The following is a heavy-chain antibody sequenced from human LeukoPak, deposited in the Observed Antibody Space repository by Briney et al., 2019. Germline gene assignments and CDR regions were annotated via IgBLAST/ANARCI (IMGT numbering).Heavy chain of an antibody. CDR3: ARDIPPRSVPKSDAFDI. Sequence: GGSLRLSCAASGFIFKKYWMNWVRQVPGKGLECLANIKEDGSETYYADSVKGRFTISRDNPKNLLFLQINSLRVEDTAVYYCARDIPPRSVPKSDAFDIWGQGTMVTVSS. CDR2: IKEDGSET. J-gene: IGHJ3*02. CDR1: GFIFKKYW. V-gene: IGHV3-7*01. D-gene: IGHD2-2*02.